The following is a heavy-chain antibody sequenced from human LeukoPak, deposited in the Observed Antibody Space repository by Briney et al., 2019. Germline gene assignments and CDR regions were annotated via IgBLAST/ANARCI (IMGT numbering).Heavy chain of an antibody. Sequence: SETLSLTCTVSGGSISSYYWSWIRQPPGKGLEWIGYIYTSGSTNYSPSLKSRVTISVDTSKNQFSLKLSSVTAADTAVYYCARHITPAAAGSPFDYWGQGTLVTVSS. CDR1: GGSISSYY. D-gene: IGHD6-13*01. J-gene: IGHJ4*02. CDR2: IYTSGST. V-gene: IGHV4-4*09. CDR3: ARHITPAAAGSPFDY.